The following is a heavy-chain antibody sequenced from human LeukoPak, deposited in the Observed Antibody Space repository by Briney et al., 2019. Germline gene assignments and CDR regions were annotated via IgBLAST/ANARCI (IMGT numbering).Heavy chain of an antibody. D-gene: IGHD2-21*02. CDR3: ARGRDVDY. CDR1: GYTFTNYT. Sequence: RASVKVSCKASGYTFTNYTIIWVRQAPGQGLEWMGWITTYNGNTNYAQKLQGRVTMTTDTSTSTAYMELRSLRSDDTAVYYCARGRDVDYWGQGTLVTVSS. CDR2: ITTYNGNT. V-gene: IGHV1-18*01. J-gene: IGHJ4*02.